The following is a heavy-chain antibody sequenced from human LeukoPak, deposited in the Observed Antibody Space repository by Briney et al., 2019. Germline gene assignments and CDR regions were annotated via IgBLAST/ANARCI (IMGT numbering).Heavy chain of an antibody. D-gene: IGHD5-12*01. CDR3: AREDSGYDFDY. CDR2: ISNDGSIR. V-gene: IGHV3-30*03. J-gene: IGHJ4*02. CDR1: GFSFSSYG. Sequence: PGRSLRLSCAGSGFSFSSYGMHWVRQPPGEGLDWVAVISNDGSIRYCADSVKGRFTISRDNSKNTLYLQMNSLRAEDTAVYYCAREDSGYDFDYWGQGTLVTVSS.